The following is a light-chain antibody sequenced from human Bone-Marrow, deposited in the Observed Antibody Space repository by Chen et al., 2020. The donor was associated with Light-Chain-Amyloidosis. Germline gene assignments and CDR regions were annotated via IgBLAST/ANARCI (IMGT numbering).Light chain of an antibody. V-gene: IGKV3-20*01. Sequence: VLTQSPGTLLSSPGERATLSCRASQSVSNNYFAWFQQKPGQAPRLLIYDASTRATGIPDRFSGSGSGTDFTLTISRLEPEDFAVYYCQQYCCSPRTFGQGTKVEIK. CDR2: DAS. CDR1: QSVSNNY. CDR3: QQYCCSPRT. J-gene: IGKJ1*01.